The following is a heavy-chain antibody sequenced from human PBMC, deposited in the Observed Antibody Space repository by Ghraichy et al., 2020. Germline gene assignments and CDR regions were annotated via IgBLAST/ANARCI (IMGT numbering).Heavy chain of an antibody. D-gene: IGHD6-6*01. Sequence: SETLSLTCAVSGDSVSSGSISRGGSSWSWIRQPPGKGLEWIGYIYESGSTFYNPSLKSRVSFSLDRSKNQFSLSLTSVTAADTAVYYCARDSRSSSEENWFDTWGQGTQVTVSS. CDR3: ARDSRSSSEENWFDT. V-gene: IGHV4-30-2*01. J-gene: IGHJ5*02. CDR2: IYESGST. CDR1: GDSVSSGSISRGGSS.